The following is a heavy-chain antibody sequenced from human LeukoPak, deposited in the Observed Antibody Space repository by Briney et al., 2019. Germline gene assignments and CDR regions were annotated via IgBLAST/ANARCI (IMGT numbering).Heavy chain of an antibody. Sequence: YWIGWVRQMPGKGLEWMGIIYPSDSDTRASPSFQGQVTFSADKSINTAYLQWSSLQTSDTAIYYCARWRVSYYFDYWGQGTLVTVSS. CDR3: ARWRVSYYFDY. CDR1: YW. V-gene: IGHV5-51*01. J-gene: IGHJ4*02. CDR2: IYPSDSDT. D-gene: IGHD2-8*01.